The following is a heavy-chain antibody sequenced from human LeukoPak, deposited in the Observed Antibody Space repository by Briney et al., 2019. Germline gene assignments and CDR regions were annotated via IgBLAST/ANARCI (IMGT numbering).Heavy chain of an antibody. CDR2: IYYSGST. CDR1: GGSISSYY. J-gene: IGHJ2*01. Sequence: SETLSLTYTVSGGSISSYYWSWIRQPPGKGLEWIGYIYYSGSTNYNPSLKSRVTISVDTSKNQFSLKLSSVTAADTAVYYCARDLYFDLWGRGTLVTVSS. CDR3: ARDLYFDL. V-gene: IGHV4-59*01.